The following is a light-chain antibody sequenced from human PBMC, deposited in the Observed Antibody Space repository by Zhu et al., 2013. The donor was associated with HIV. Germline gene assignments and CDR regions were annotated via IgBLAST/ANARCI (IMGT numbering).Light chain of an antibody. CDR2: VAS. Sequence: DSEVTQSPSALSASVGDTVTITCRARDNINNFLNWYQYRPGQPPKLLISVASTLRGGVPSRFSGRGYGTEFSLTIRGLQADDFATYYCQQTYTPWAFGQGTRVE. V-gene: IGKV1-39*01. CDR3: QQTYTPWA. J-gene: IGKJ1*01. CDR1: DNINNF.